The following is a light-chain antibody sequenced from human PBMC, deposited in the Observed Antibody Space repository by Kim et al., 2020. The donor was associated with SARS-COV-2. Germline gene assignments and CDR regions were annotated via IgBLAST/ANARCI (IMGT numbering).Light chain of an antibody. CDR1: QDISNY. CDR3: THYANIPYT. CDR2: DAS. Sequence: DIQMTQSPSSLSASVGDRVTITCQASQDISNYLNWYQQKPGKAPKLLIYDASNLETGVPSRFSGSGSGTDFTFTISNLQPEDIATYYCTHYANIPYTLGQGTKLEIK. J-gene: IGKJ2*01. V-gene: IGKV1-33*01.